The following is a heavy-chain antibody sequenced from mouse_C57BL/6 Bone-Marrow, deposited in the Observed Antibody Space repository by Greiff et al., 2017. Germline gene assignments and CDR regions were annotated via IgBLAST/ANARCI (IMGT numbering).Heavy chain of an antibody. V-gene: IGHV1-81*01. CDR1: GYTFTSYG. CDR3: ARERITTALFDY. Sequence: QVHVKQSGAELARPGASVKLSCKASGYTFTSYGISWVKQRTGQGLEWIGEIYPRSGNTYYNEKFKGKATLTADKSSSTAYMELRSLTSEDSAVYFCARERITTALFDYWGQGTTLTVSS. CDR2: IYPRSGNT. D-gene: IGHD1-2*01. J-gene: IGHJ2*01.